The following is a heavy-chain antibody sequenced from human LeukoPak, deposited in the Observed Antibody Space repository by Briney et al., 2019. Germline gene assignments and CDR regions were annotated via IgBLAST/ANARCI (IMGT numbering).Heavy chain of an antibody. J-gene: IGHJ6*02. CDR3: AADYYDYVWGSYRFNGMDV. D-gene: IGHD3-16*02. CDR1: GFTFTSSA. Sequence: SVKVSCKASGFTFTSSAVQWVRQARGQRLEWIGWIVVGSGNTNYAQKFQERVTITRDMSTSTAYMELSSLRSEDTAVYYCAADYYDYVWGSYRFNGMDVWSQGTTVTVSS. CDR2: IVVGSGNT. V-gene: IGHV1-58*01.